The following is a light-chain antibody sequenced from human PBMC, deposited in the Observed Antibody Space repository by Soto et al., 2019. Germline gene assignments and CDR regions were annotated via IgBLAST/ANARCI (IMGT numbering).Light chain of an antibody. V-gene: IGLV2-8*01. CDR1: SFNVGAYKY. Sequence: QCALTQPPSASGSPGQSVTISCTGTSFNVGAYKYVSWYQQYPGKAPKLMIYEVTKRPSGVPDRFSGSKSGNTASLTVSGLQAEDEADYYCTSYVGNDIWVFGGGTKVTDL. CDR2: EVT. CDR3: TSYVGNDIWV. J-gene: IGLJ3*02.